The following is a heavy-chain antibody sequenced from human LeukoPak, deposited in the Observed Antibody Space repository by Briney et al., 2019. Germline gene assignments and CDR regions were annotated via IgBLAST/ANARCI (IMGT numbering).Heavy chain of an antibody. D-gene: IGHD3-22*01. CDR1: GGSFSGYY. CDR2: INHSGST. V-gene: IGHV4-34*01. J-gene: IGHJ5*02. Sequence: SETLSLTCAVYGGSFSGYYWSWIRQPPGKGLEWIGEINHSGSTNYNPSLKSRVTISVDTSKNQFSLKLSSVTAADTAVYYCARVEAPLTHHRYYYDSSGYYYGVGENWFDPWGQGTLVTVSS. CDR3: ARVEAPLTHHRYYYDSSGYYYGVGENWFDP.